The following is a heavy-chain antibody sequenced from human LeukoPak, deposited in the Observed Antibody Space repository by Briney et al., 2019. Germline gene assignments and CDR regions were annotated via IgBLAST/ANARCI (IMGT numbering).Heavy chain of an antibody. CDR1: GFTFSRYA. D-gene: IGHD2-15*01. CDR2: SSGSGGSA. CDR3: SGGLQLLHWFDP. Sequence: GGSLRLSCAASGFTFSRYAMSWVRQAPGKGLEWVSISSGSGGSAYYADSVKGRFTISRDDSKNTLYLQMNNLRAEDTAVYYCSGGLQLLHWFDPWGQGTLVTASS. J-gene: IGHJ5*02. V-gene: IGHV3-23*01.